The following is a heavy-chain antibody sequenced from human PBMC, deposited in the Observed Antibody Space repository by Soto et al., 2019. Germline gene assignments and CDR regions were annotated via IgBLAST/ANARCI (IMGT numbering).Heavy chain of an antibody. CDR3: ASYGATADYYYIDV. J-gene: IGHJ6*03. V-gene: IGHV4-39*01. CDR2: IYYSGST. CDR1: GGSISSSSYY. Sequence: SETLSLTCTVSGGSISSSSYYWGWIRQPPGKGLEWIGSIYYSGSTYYNPSLKSRVTISVDTAKNLFSLKLSSVTAADTAVYYCASYGATADYYYIDVWGKGTTVTVSS. D-gene: IGHD4-17*01.